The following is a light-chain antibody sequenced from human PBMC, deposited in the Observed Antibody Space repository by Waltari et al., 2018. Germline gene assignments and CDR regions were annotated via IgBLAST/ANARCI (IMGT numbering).Light chain of an antibody. J-gene: IGKJ4*01. CDR1: QSVGSY. CDR2: DAP. CDR3: QQRSNWPLT. V-gene: IGKV3-11*01. Sequence: EIVLTQSPATLSLPPGERATLSCRASQSVGSYLGWYQQKPGQAPRLLIYDAPNRATGIPARFSGGGSGTDFTLTISSLEPEDFAVYYCQQRSNWPLTFGGGTKVEIK.